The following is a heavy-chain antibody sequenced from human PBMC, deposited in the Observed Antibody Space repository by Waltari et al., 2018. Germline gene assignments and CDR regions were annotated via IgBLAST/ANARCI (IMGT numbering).Heavy chain of an antibody. D-gene: IGHD6-13*01. CDR3: ARPSGDTNSWYGGDYFDY. CDR2: IGSSGSTK. J-gene: IGHJ4*02. V-gene: IGHV3-11*01. CDR1: GFLFCDYS. Sequence: QVQLVESGGGLVKPGGSLRLSCAASGFLFCDYSMNWLRQAPGRGLEWVLNIGSSGSTKSDADSVRRRFTSSRDNAKKSLYLQMNSLRADDTAVYFCARPSGDTNSWYGGDYFDYWGQGTLVTVSS.